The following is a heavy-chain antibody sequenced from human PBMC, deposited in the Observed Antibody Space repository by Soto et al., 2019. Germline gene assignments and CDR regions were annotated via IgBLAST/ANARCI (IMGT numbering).Heavy chain of an antibody. Sequence: ASVKVSCKASGYTFTTYDISWVRQAPGQGLEWMGRISTYNGNTNYPQSLQGRLTMTTDTSTTTAYMELRSLRSDDTAVYYCASHPAVSGGDRERVYYYYHYGMDVWGQGTTVTVSS. V-gene: IGHV1-18*01. D-gene: IGHD2-21*01. CDR3: ASHPAVSGGDRERVYYYYHYGMDV. CDR1: GYTFTTYD. J-gene: IGHJ6*02. CDR2: ISTYNGNT.